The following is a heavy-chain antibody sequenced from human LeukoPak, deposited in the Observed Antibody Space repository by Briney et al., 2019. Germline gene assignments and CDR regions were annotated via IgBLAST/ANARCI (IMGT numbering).Heavy chain of an antibody. CDR3: ARDLHGGNSGLGY. J-gene: IGHJ4*02. D-gene: IGHD4-23*01. Sequence: SETLSLTCTVSGGSISSYYWSWIRQPPGKGLEWIGYIYYSWPTKYNPSLKSRVTMSVDTSKNQFSLQLSSVTAADTAVYYCARDLHGGNSGLGYWGQGTLVTVSS. CDR2: IYYSWPT. CDR1: GGSISSYY. V-gene: IGHV4-59*01.